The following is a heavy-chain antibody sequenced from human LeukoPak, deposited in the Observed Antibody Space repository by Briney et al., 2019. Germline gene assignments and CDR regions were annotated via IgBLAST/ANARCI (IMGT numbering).Heavy chain of an antibody. J-gene: IGHJ4*02. Sequence: ASVKVSCKASGYTFTGYYMHWVRRAPGQGLEWMGRINPNSGGTNYAQKFQGRVTMTRDTSISTAYMELRRLRSGDTAVYYCARVSSSSDFAYGGQGPVVTVSS. CDR1: GYTFTGYY. D-gene: IGHD6-6*01. CDR2: INPNSGGT. CDR3: ARVSSSSDFAY. V-gene: IGHV1-2*06.